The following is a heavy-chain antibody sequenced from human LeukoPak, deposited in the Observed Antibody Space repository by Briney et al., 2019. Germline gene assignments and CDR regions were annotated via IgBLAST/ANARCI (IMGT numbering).Heavy chain of an antibody. D-gene: IGHD5-18*01. CDR3: ARGRSGYSYGSGY. J-gene: IGHJ4*02. CDR2: ISSSSYI. Sequence: GGSLRPSCAASGFTFSSYSMNWVRQAPGKGLEWVSSISSSSYIYYADSVKGRFTISRDNAKNSLYLQMNSLRAEDTAVYYCARGRSGYSYGSGYWGQGTLVTVSS. V-gene: IGHV3-21*01. CDR1: GFTFSSYS.